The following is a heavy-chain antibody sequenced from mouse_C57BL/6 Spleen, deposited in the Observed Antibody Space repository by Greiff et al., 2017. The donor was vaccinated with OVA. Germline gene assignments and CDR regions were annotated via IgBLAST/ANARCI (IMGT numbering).Heavy chain of an antibody. J-gene: IGHJ4*01. V-gene: IGHV2-5*01. D-gene: IGHD2-4*01. Sequence: VQLQQSGPGLVQPSQSLSITCTVSGFSLTSYGVHWVRQSPGKGLEWLGVIWRGGSTDYNAAFMSRLSITKDNSKSQVFFKMNSLQADDTAIYYCAKRDYDYRYAMDYWGQGTSVTVSS. CDR3: AKRDYDYRYAMDY. CDR1: GFSLTSYG. CDR2: IWRGGST.